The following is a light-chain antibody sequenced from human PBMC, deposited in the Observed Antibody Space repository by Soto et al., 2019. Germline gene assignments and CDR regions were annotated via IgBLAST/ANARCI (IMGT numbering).Light chain of an antibody. CDR1: QSVSSSY. CDR2: GAS. CDR3: QQYGSSPWT. J-gene: IGKJ1*01. Sequence: VVLTQSPATLSLSPGEPATLSCRASQSVSSSYLAWYQQKPGQAPRLLIYGASSRATGIPDRFSGSGSGTDFTLTISRLEPEDFAVYYCQQYGSSPWTFGQGTKVDIK. V-gene: IGKV3-20*01.